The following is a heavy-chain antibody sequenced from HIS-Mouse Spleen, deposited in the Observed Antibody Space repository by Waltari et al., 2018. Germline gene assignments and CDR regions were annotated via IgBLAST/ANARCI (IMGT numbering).Heavy chain of an antibody. D-gene: IGHD7-27*01. V-gene: IGHV4-39*01. CDR2: IYYSGRT. CDR3: ARLTGEN. Sequence: QLQLQESGPGLVKPSETLSLPCTVSGGSISSSSYYWGWDRQPPGKGLEWIGSIYYSGRTYYNPSLKSRVTISVDTSKNQFSLKLSSVTAADTAVYYCARLTGENWGQGTLVTVSS. J-gene: IGHJ4*02. CDR1: GGSISSSSYY.